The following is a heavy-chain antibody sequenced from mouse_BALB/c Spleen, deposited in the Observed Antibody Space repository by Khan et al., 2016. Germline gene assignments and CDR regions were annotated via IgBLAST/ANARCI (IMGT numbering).Heavy chain of an antibody. Sequence: EVQLQESGPGLVKPSQSLSLTCTVTGYSITSDYAWNWIRQFPGNRLEWLGYITYSGSTTYNPSLKSRISITRDTSKNQFFLQLNSVITEDTGTYYCANDVYFPAWFAYWGQGTLVTVSA. V-gene: IGHV3-2*02. CDR1: GYSITSDYA. J-gene: IGHJ3*01. D-gene: IGHD2-3*01. CDR3: ANDVYFPAWFAY. CDR2: ITYSGST.